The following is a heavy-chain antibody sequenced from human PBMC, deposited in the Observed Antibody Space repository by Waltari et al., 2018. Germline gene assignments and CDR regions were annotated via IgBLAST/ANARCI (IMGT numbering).Heavy chain of an antibody. V-gene: IGHV4-4*07. CDR1: GGSISSYY. CDR2: IYTSGST. Sequence: QVQLQESGPGLVKPSETLSLTCTVSGGSISSYYWSWIRQPAGKGLEWIGRIYTSGSTNYNPSLKSRVTMSVDTSKNQFSLKLSSVTAADTAVYYCASGGGYFDWLLILDVWGKGTTVTISS. D-gene: IGHD3-9*01. CDR3: ASGGGYFDWLLILDV. J-gene: IGHJ6*04.